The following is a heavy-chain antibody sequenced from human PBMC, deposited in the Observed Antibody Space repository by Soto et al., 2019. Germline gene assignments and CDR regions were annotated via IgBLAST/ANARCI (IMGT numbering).Heavy chain of an antibody. D-gene: IGHD6-6*01. J-gene: IGHJ6*02. Sequence: GASVKVSCKASGYTFITYAIYWVRQAPGQRLEWMGWINAGNGNTKYSQKFQGRVTITRDTSARTAYMELRSLQSEDTAVYYCARSIAARLYYFYGMDAWGQGTTVTVSS. CDR1: GYTFITYA. CDR3: ARSIAARLYYFYGMDA. V-gene: IGHV1-3*01. CDR2: INAGNGNT.